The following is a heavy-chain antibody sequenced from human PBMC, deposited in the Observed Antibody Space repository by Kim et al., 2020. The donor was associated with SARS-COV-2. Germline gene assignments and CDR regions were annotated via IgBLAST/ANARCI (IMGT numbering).Heavy chain of an antibody. CDR3: ASSPATVTTERGNYFDY. Sequence: SETLSLTCTVSGGSISSGGYYWSWIRQHPGKGLEWIGYIYYSGSTYYNPSLKSRVTISVDTSKNQFSLKLSSVTAADTAVYYCASSPATVTTERGNYFDYWGQGTLVTVSS. J-gene: IGHJ4*02. CDR2: IYYSGST. V-gene: IGHV4-31*03. CDR1: GGSISSGGYY. D-gene: IGHD4-17*01.